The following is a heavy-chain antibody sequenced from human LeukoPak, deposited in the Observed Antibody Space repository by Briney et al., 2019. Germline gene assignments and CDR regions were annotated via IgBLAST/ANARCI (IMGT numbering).Heavy chain of an antibody. CDR1: GFTVSSNY. V-gene: IGHV3-66*01. D-gene: IGHD1-26*01. J-gene: IGHJ4*02. Sequence: PGGSLRLSCAASGFTVSSNYMSWVRQAPGKGLEWLSVIYSGGFTYYADSVKGRFTISRDNSKNRVYLQMNSLRVEDTAVYYCAREWELRYWGQGTLVTVSS. CDR2: IYSGGFT. CDR3: AREWELRY.